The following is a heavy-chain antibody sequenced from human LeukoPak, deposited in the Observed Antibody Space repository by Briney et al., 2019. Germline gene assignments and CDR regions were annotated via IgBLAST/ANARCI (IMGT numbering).Heavy chain of an antibody. Sequence: PGGSLRLSCAASGFTFSSYAMSWVRQAPGKGLEWVSAISGSGGSTYYADSVKGRFTISRDNSKNTLYLQMNSLRAEDTAVYYCAKASDYDFWSGGFDYWGQGTLVTVSS. J-gene: IGHJ4*02. D-gene: IGHD3-3*01. CDR2: ISGSGGST. V-gene: IGHV3-23*01. CDR3: AKASDYDFWSGGFDY. CDR1: GFTFSSYA.